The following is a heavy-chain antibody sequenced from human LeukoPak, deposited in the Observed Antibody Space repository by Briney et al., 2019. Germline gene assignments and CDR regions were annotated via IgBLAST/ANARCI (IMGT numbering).Heavy chain of an antibody. J-gene: IGHJ4*02. CDR1: GYTFTGYY. D-gene: IGHD5-12*01. CDR2: INPSGGST. V-gene: IGHV1-46*01. Sequence: ASVKVSCKASGYTFTGYYMNWVRQAPGQGLEWMGIINPSGGSTSYAQKFQGRVTMTRDMSTSTVYMELSSLRSEDTAVYYCARLYSGYGYLGFDYWGQGTLVTVSS. CDR3: ARLYSGYGYLGFDY.